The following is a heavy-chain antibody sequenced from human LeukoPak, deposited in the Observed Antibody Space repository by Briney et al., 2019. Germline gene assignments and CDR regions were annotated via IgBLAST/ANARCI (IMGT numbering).Heavy chain of an antibody. CDR2: IIPIFGTA. Sequence: SVKVSCKASGGTFSSYAISWVRQAPGQGLEWMGGIIPIFGTANYAQKFQGRVTITADESTSTAYMELSSLRSEDTAVYYCARGPGGNSHTHYYYYYMDVWGKGTTVTVSS. D-gene: IGHD4-23*01. CDR1: GGTFSSYA. V-gene: IGHV1-69*13. CDR3: ARGPGGNSHTHYYYYYMDV. J-gene: IGHJ6*03.